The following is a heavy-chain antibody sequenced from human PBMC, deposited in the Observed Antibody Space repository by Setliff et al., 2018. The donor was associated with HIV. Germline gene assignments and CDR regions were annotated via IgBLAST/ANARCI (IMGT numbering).Heavy chain of an antibody. Sequence: GASVKVSCKASGYTFTGYYMHWVRQAPGQGLEWMGWINPNSGDTNYAQKFHGRVTMTTDTSISTAYMELSRLRSDDTAVFYCARAPGPPWIQLWLTYFDYWGRGTLVTVSS. CDR1: GYTFTGYY. J-gene: IGHJ4*02. CDR2: INPNSGDT. D-gene: IGHD5-18*01. CDR3: ARAPGPPWIQLWLTYFDY. V-gene: IGHV1-2*02.